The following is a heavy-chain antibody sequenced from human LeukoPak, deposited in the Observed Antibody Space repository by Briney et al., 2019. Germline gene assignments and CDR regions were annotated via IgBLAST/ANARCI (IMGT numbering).Heavy chain of an antibody. D-gene: IGHD2-15*01. V-gene: IGHV1-18*01. Sequence: GASVKVSCKASGYTFTSYGISWVRQAPGQGLEWMGWISAYNGNIDYAQNLQDRVTMTTDTSTNTAYMELRSLKSDDTAVYYCARRAAPPTYYSYGMDVWGQGTTVTVS. CDR2: ISAYNGNI. CDR1: GYTFTSYG. CDR3: ARRAAPPTYYSYGMDV. J-gene: IGHJ6*02.